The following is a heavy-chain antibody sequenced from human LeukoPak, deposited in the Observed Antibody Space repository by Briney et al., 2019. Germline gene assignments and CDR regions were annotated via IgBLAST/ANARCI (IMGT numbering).Heavy chain of an antibody. D-gene: IGHD1-26*01. J-gene: IGHJ4*02. CDR1: GGSVSSGGYY. V-gene: IGHV4-61*08. CDR3: ARRGATRSPFDY. CDR2: IYYSGST. Sequence: SETLSLTCTVSGGSVSSGGYYWSWIRQPPGKGLEWIGYIYYSGSTNYNPSLKSRVTISVDTSKNQFSLKLSSVTAADTAVYYCARRGATRSPFDYWGQGTLVTVSS.